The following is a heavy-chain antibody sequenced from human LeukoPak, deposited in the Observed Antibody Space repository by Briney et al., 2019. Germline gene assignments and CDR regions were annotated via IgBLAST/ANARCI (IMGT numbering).Heavy chain of an antibody. D-gene: IGHD5-24*01. CDR1: GYSFTSYW. CDR3: ARPGEMDLAGHLQNSGQ. V-gene: IGHV5-51*01. J-gene: IGHJ1*01. Sequence: GESLKISCATSGYSFTSYWIAWVRQMPGQGLEWMGIVYPSDSDTRYSPSFQGQVTISVDKSSRTVYLQWSSLQASDTAIYYCARPGEMDLAGHLQNSGQGALGT. CDR2: VYPSDSDT.